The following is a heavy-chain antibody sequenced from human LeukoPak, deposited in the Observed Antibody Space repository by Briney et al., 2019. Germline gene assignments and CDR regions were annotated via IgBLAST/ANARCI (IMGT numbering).Heavy chain of an antibody. CDR3: ARDDFWSGYLDY. CDR1: EFTVSSNY. D-gene: IGHD3-3*01. J-gene: IGHJ4*02. Sequence: GGSLRLSCAASEFTVSSNYMSWVRQAPGKGLEWVSVIYSGGSTYYADSVKGRFTISRDNSKNTLYLQMNSLRAEGTAVYYCARDDFWSGYLDYWGQGTLVTVSS. V-gene: IGHV3-66*01. CDR2: IYSGGST.